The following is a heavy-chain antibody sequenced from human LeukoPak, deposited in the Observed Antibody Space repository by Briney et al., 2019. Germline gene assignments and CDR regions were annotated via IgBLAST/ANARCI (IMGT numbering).Heavy chain of an antibody. V-gene: IGHV3-30*02. Sequence: PGGSLRLSCAASGFTFSSYGMHWVRQAPGKGLEWVAFLRYDGSNKYYVDSVKGRFTISRDNTKNTLYLQMNSLRAEDTAVYYCAKFQPSQRSTIFGVVTYVQDYHQYYIDVWGKGTTVTVSS. D-gene: IGHD3-3*01. CDR2: LRYDGSNK. J-gene: IGHJ6*03. CDR1: GFTFSSYG. CDR3: AKFQPSQRSTIFGVVTYVQDYHQYYIDV.